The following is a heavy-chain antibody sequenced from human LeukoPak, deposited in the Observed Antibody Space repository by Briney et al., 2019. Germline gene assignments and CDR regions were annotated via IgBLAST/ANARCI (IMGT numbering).Heavy chain of an antibody. CDR1: GYSFPNFW. CDR3: ARQAYGSGSYSAH. J-gene: IGHJ4*02. V-gene: IGHV5-51*01. CDR2: IYPGDSDT. Sequence: GESLKISCKGSGYSFPNFWIGWVRQMPGKGLEWMGIIYPGDSDTRYSPSFQGQVTISADKSISTAYLQCNSLKASDTAMYYCARQAYGSGSYSAHWGQGTLVTVSS. D-gene: IGHD3-10*01.